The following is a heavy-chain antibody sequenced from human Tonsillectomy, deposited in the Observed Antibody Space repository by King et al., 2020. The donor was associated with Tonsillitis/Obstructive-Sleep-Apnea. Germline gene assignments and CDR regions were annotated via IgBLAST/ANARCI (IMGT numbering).Heavy chain of an antibody. Sequence: VQLVESGGGLVQPGGSLRLSCAASGFTFNNYWMHWVRQAPGKGLVWVSLINSDGSSTTYADSVKGRFTISRDNAKNTLYLQMNSLRSKDTAVYYCAINWAAPPDYFYYMDVWGKGTTGTVSS. J-gene: IGHJ6*03. V-gene: IGHV3-74*01. CDR2: INSDGSST. D-gene: IGHD6-13*01. CDR1: GFTFNNYW. CDR3: AINWAAPPDYFYYMDV.